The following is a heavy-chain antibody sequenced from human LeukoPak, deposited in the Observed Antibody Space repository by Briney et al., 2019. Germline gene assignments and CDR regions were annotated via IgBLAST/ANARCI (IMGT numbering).Heavy chain of an antibody. CDR1: GFTFDDYA. CDR2: ISWNGGSI. Sequence: QPGRSLRLSCAASGFTFDDYAMHWVRQAPGKGLEWVSGISWNGGSIGYADSVKGRFTISRDNAKNSLYLQMNSLRAEDTALYYCAKDRVYGPTSYGMDVWGQGTTVTVSS. J-gene: IGHJ6*02. CDR3: AKDRVYGPTSYGMDV. V-gene: IGHV3-9*01. D-gene: IGHD5/OR15-5a*01.